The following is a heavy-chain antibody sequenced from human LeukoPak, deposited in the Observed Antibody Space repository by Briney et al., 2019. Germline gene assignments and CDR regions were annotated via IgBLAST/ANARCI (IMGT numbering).Heavy chain of an antibody. CDR2: IYYSGST. CDR3: ARAVGATLERALDI. D-gene: IGHD1-26*01. V-gene: IGHV4-59*01. J-gene: IGHJ3*02. CDR1: GGSISSYY. Sequence: SETLSLTCTVSGGSISSYYWSWIRQPPGKGLEWIGYIYYSGSTNYNPSLKSRVTISVDTSKNQFSLKLSSVTAADTAVYYCARAVGATLERALDIWGQGTMVTVSS.